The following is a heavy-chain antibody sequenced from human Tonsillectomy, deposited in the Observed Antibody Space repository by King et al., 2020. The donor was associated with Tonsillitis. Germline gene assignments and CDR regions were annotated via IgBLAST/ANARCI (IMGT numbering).Heavy chain of an antibody. Sequence: QLVQSGAEVKKPGASVKVSCTPSGYPFSVYYVHWVRQAPGQGLEWMGWINPKSGDTIYAQKFQDRVTMTRDMTISTAYMELSRLRSDDTAVYYCARALYLLLPPGMDVWGKGTTVTVSS. CDR3: ARALYLLLPPGMDV. CDR2: INPKSGDT. D-gene: IGHD2-2*01. CDR1: GYPFSVYY. V-gene: IGHV1-2*02. J-gene: IGHJ6*04.